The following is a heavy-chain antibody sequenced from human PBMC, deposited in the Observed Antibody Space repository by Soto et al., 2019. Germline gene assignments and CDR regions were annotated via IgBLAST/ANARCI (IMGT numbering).Heavy chain of an antibody. J-gene: IGHJ2*01. D-gene: IGHD6-13*01. CDR2: IYYSGST. CDR3: ARGYYTSWYWFDR. V-gene: IGHV4-61*08. CDR1: GGSVSTGVHY. Sequence: QVQLQESGPGLVKPSETLSLTCTVSVSGGSVSTGVHYWSWIRQPPGKGLEWIGYIYYSGSTNYNPSLKSRVTVSVDTSKNQFSLKLTSVTAADTAVYYCARGYYTSWYWFDRWGRGTLVTVSS.